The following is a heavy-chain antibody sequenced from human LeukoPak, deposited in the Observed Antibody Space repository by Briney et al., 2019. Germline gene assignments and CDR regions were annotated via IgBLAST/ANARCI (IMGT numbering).Heavy chain of an antibody. CDR1: GFTFSSYP. CDR3: AKERARYYDSSGIDY. D-gene: IGHD3-22*01. J-gene: IGHJ4*02. CDR2: ISSSGGST. V-gene: IGHV3-23*01. Sequence: GGSLRLSCAASGFTFSSYPMSWVRQAPGKGLEWVSLISSSGGSTYYADSVRGRFTISRDKAKSTLYLQMDSLRAEDTAVYYCAKERARYYDSSGIDYWGQGTLVTVSS.